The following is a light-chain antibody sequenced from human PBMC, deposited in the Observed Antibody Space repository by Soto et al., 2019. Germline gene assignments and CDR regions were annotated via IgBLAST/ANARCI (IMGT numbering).Light chain of an antibody. Sequence: IQLTQSPSSLSASVGDRVTITCRASQGISSYLAWYQQKPGKAPKLLIYAASTLQSGVPSRFSGSGSGTDFTLTISSLQPDDSATYYCQQYKSRRTFGQGTKVDIK. J-gene: IGKJ1*01. V-gene: IGKV1-9*01. CDR2: AAS. CDR1: QGISSY. CDR3: QQYKSRRT.